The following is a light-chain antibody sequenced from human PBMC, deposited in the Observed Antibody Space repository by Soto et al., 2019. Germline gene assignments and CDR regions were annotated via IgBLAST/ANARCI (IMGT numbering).Light chain of an antibody. Sequence: DVVLTQTPLALRVTCGEEASLAFGSQVRRLDSADGNTYLDWFLQKPGQSPQLLIHTLSYRASGVPARFSGSGSGTDFTLTISSLEPEDFAVYFCHQRSNWPWTFGQGTKVDIK. CDR3: HQRSNWPWT. CDR2: TLS. V-gene: IGKV2-40*01. CDR1: VRRLDSADGNTY. J-gene: IGKJ1*01.